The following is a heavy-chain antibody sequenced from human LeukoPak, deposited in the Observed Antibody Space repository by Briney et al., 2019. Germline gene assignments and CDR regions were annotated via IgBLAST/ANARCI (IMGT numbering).Heavy chain of an antibody. J-gene: IGHJ6*02. V-gene: IGHV1-69*04. CDR3: ARGLIDIVVVPAASPYYYYYGMDV. CDR1: GGTFSSYA. Sequence: SVKVSCKASGGTFSSYAISWVRQAPGQGLEWMGRIIPILGIANYAQRFQGRVTITADRSTSTAYMELSSLRSEDTAVYYCARGLIDIVVVPAASPYYYYYGMDVWGQGTTVTVSS. D-gene: IGHD2-2*01. CDR2: IIPILGIA.